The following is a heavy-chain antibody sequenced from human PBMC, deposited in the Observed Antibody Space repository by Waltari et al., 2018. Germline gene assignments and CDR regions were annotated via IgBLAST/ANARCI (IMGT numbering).Heavy chain of an antibody. CDR3: ATPSYNSGSYFLY. V-gene: IGHV3-7*01. D-gene: IGHD3-10*01. CDR2: IKEEGSEK. J-gene: IGHJ4*02. CDR1: GFTFSNYL. Sequence: EVQLVESGGGLVQPGGSLRLSCAASGFTFSNYLMGWVRQAPGKGREWVANIKEEGSEKYYVDSVKGRFTISRDNAQNSLYLQVSSLRAEDTAMYYCATPSYNSGSYFLYWGQGTLVSVSS.